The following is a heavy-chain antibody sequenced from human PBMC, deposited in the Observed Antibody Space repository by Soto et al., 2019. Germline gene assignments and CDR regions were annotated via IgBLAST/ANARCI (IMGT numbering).Heavy chain of an antibody. D-gene: IGHD4-4*01. CDR1: GFTFSDYY. V-gene: IGHV3-11*06. CDR3: ARLADCSNNICSYGMDV. Sequence: QVQLVESGGGLVKPGGSLRLSCADSGFTFSDYYMSWVRQAPGKGLEWVSYISSISTYANYADSVKGRFTISRDNAKNSLDLQMNSLRDDDTALYYCARLADCSNNICSYGMDVWGQGTTVTVSS. J-gene: IGHJ6*02. CDR2: ISSISTYA.